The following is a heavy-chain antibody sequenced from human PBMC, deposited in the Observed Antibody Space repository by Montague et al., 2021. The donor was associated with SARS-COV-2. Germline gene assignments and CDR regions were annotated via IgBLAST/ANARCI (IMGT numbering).Heavy chain of an antibody. CDR3: ARLGDGVVPSPILGVGPYYSYYSMDV. CDR2: IHHGGST. J-gene: IGHJ6*03. D-gene: IGHD3-10*01. Sequence: SETLSLTCAVHGGSFSTYSWNWIRQPPGKGLEWIGEIHHGGSTNYNPSLKSRVTISADTSKNQWSLKLTSVSAADTAVYYCARLGDGVVPSPILGVGPYYSYYSMDVWGKGTPVTVSS. V-gene: IGHV4-34*01. CDR1: GGSFSTYS.